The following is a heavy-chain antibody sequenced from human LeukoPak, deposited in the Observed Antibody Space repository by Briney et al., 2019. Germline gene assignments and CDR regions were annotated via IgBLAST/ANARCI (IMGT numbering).Heavy chain of an antibody. D-gene: IGHD1-26*01. J-gene: IGHJ4*02. CDR2: INPNSGGT. CDR1: GGTFSSYA. Sequence: ASVNVSCKASGGTFSSYATSWVRQAPGQGLEWMGWINPNSGGTNYAQKFLGRVTMTRDTSITTAYMELSRLRSDDTAVYYCARDLGSWTFDYWGQGTLVTVSS. V-gene: IGHV1-2*02. CDR3: ARDLGSWTFDY.